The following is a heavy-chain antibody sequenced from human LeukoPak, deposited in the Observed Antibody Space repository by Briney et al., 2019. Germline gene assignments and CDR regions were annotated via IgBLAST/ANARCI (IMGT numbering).Heavy chain of an antibody. Sequence: ASSKVSCKDSGDTFTSYDINCVRQATGHVLESMVTLNPNSGNTGYAQKFQGRVTMTRNTSISTAYMELSSLRSEDTAVYYCARVGRYCSSTSCYAGYWGQGTLVTVSS. V-gene: IGHV1-8*01. CDR1: GDTFTSYD. CDR3: ARVGRYCSSTSCYAGY. CDR2: LNPNSGNT. J-gene: IGHJ4*02. D-gene: IGHD2-2*01.